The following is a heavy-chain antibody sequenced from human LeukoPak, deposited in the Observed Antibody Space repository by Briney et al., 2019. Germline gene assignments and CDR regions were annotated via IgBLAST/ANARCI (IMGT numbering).Heavy chain of an antibody. J-gene: IGHJ3*02. CDR2: IGPDGAFK. Sequence: GGSLRLSCAASGFNFGSRTLHWVRQAPGRGLEYVSGIGPDGAFKYYAKSVEGRFTISRDNSKHTLYLQMGSLRPEDMAVYYCAREHFDIWGQGTVVTVSS. V-gene: IGHV3-64*01. CDR1: GFNFGSRT. CDR3: AREHFDI.